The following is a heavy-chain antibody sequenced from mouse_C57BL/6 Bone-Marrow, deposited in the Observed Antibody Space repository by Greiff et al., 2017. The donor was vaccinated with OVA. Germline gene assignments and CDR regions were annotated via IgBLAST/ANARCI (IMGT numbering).Heavy chain of an antibody. CDR1: GYTFTSYG. CDR2: IYPRSGTT. V-gene: IGHV1-81*01. J-gene: IGHJ2*01. CDR3: ANYYGSSIDY. Sequence: QVQLQQSGAELARPGASVTLSCTASGYTFTSYGISWVKQRTGQGLEWIGEIYPRSGTTYYNEKLKGKATLTADKSSSTTYMELRSLTSEDTAVYFCANYYGSSIDYWGQGTTLTVSS. D-gene: IGHD1-1*01.